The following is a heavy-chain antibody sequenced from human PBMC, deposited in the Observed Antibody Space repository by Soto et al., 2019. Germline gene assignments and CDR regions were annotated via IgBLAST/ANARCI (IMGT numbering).Heavy chain of an antibody. CDR3: ASGGGSPDY. CDR1: GGSMNSYY. D-gene: IGHD1-26*01. J-gene: IGHJ4*02. CDR2: IYYSGSS. V-gene: IGHV4-59*01. Sequence: QLQLQESGPGLVKPSEILSLTCTVSGGSMNSYYFSWIRQPPGKGLEWIGYIYYSGSSNYNPSLKSRVTISIDTSKNQFSLKLTSVTAADTAVYFCASGGGSPDYWGQGTLVTVSS.